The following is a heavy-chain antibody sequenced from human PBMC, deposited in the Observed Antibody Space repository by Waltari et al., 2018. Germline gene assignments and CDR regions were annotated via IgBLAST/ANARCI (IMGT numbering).Heavy chain of an antibody. D-gene: IGHD2-2*02. CDR3: AREVKGCSSTSCYSNFDY. J-gene: IGHJ4*02. Sequence: QVQLQQWGAGLLKPSETLSLTCAVYGGSFSGYYWSWSRQPPGKGMEWMGEINHSGSTNYNPSLKSRVTISVDPSKNQFSLQLSSVTAADTAVYYCAREVKGCSSTSCYSNFDYWGQVSLVTVSS. CDR1: GGSFSGYY. CDR2: INHSGST. V-gene: IGHV4-34*01.